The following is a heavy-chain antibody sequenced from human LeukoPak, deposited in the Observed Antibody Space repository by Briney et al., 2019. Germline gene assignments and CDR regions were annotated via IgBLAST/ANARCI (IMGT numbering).Heavy chain of an antibody. Sequence: SETLSLTCTVSGGSISSYYWSWIRQPPGKALEWIGYIYYRGSTNYNPSLKSRVTMSVDTSKNQFSLKLSSVTAADTAVYYCASGERGYSYGPLDYWGQGTLVTVSS. CDR1: GGSISSYY. CDR3: ASGERGYSYGPLDY. D-gene: IGHD5-18*01. CDR2: IYYRGST. J-gene: IGHJ4*02. V-gene: IGHV4-59*08.